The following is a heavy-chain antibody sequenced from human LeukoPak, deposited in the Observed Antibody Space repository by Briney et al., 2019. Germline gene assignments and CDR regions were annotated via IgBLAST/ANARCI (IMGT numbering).Heavy chain of an antibody. D-gene: IGHD3-10*01. V-gene: IGHV3-30*18. CDR3: AKDRSGYFDY. CDR2: ISYDGSNK. CDR1: GFTFSNAW. Sequence: PGGSLRLSCAASGFTFSNAWMSWVRQAPGKGLEWVAVISYDGSNKYYADSVKGRFTISRDNSKNTLYLQMNSLRAEDTAVYYCAKDRSGYFDYWGQGTLVTVSS. J-gene: IGHJ4*02.